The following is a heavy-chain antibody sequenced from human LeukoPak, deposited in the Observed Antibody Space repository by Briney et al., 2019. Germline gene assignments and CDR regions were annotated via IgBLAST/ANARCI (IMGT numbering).Heavy chain of an antibody. CDR2: MNPHSGNT. Sequence: ASVKVSCKASGYTFSTYDINWVRQATGQGLEWMGWMNPHSGNTGYAQKFQGRVTMTRNTSIRTAYMELSGLRSEDTAVYYCARGGGYCNSDSCYDLDNWGQGTLVTVSS. CDR1: GYTFSTYD. CDR3: ARGGGYCNSDSCYDLDN. J-gene: IGHJ4*02. V-gene: IGHV1-8*01. D-gene: IGHD2-2*01.